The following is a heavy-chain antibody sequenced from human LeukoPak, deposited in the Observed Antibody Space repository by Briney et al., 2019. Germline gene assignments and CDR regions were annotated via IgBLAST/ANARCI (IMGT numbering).Heavy chain of an antibody. CDR2: LSENERVA. J-gene: IGHJ4*02. CDR3: ARLSGNPTRPTAPDY. Sequence: RSGGSLRLSCEASGFIFSGYDMSWFRQAPGKGLEYVSSLSENERVAFFANSVQGRFTICRDDSKSTLYVQMGGLTTEDTAVYYCARLSGNPTRPTAPDYWGQGTLVTVSS. D-gene: IGHD1-1*01. CDR1: GFIFSGYD. V-gene: IGHV3-64*01.